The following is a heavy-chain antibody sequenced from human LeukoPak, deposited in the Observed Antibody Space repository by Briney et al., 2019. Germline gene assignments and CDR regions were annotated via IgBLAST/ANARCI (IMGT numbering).Heavy chain of an antibody. CDR2: ISSSGSTI. CDR1: GFTFSSYS. Sequence: PGGSLRLSCAASGFTFSSYSMNWVRQAPGKGLEWVSYISSSGSTIYYADSVKGRFTISRDNAKNSLYLQMNSLRAEDTAVYYCARGGYCSSTSCYADHYFDYWGQGTLVTVSS. CDR3: ARGGYCSSTSCYADHYFDY. J-gene: IGHJ4*02. V-gene: IGHV3-48*04. D-gene: IGHD2-2*01.